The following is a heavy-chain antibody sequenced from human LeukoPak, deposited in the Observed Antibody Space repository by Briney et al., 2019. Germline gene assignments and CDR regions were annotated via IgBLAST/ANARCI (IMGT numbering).Heavy chain of an antibody. CDR1: GESFSDYY. CDR2: INHSGST. J-gene: IGHJ6*02. Sequence: SETLSPTCAVYGESFSDYYWTWIRQPPGKGLEWIGEINHSGSTNYNPSLKSRVTISVDTSKNQFSLKLSSVTAADTAVYFCAREIGLIAVAGAYYYYAMDVWGQGTTVTVSS. CDR3: AREIGLIAVAGAYYYYAMDV. D-gene: IGHD6-19*01. V-gene: IGHV4-34*01.